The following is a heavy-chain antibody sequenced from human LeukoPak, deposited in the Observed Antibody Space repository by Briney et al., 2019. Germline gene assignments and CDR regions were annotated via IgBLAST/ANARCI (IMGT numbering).Heavy chain of an antibody. CDR2: IYYSGST. Sequence: SETLSLTCTVSGGSISSYYWSWIRQPPGKGLEWIGYIYYSGSTNYNPSLKSRVTISVDTSKNQFSLKLSSVTAADTAVYYCARGEGDGEYFQHWGQGTLVTVSS. J-gene: IGHJ1*01. V-gene: IGHV4-59*01. CDR3: ARGEGDGEYFQH. CDR1: GGSISSYY.